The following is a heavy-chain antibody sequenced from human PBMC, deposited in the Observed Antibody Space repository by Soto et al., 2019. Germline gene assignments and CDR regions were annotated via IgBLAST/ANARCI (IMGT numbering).Heavy chain of an antibody. J-gene: IGHJ6*02. D-gene: IGHD2-2*01. Sequence: GGSLRLSCAASGFTFSSYGMHRVRQAPGKGLGWVAVISYDGSNKYYADSVKGRFTISRDNSKNTLYLQMNSLRAEDTAVYYCAKEGYCSSTSCYGGFYYYYGMDVWGQGTTVTVSS. V-gene: IGHV3-30*18. CDR2: ISYDGSNK. CDR3: AKEGYCSSTSCYGGFYYYYGMDV. CDR1: GFTFSSYG.